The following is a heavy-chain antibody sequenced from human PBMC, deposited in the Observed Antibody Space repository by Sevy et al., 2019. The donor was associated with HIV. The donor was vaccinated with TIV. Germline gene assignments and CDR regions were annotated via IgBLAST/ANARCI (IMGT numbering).Heavy chain of an antibody. CDR3: ATSSNDDYQLLTFDY. D-gene: IGHD2-2*01. CDR2: FDPEDGET. Sequence: ASVNVSCKVSGYTLTELSMHWVRQAPGKGLEWMGGFDPEDGETIYAQKFQGRVTMTEDTSTDTAYMELSSLRSEDTAVYYCATSSNDDYQLLTFDYWGQGTLVTVSS. J-gene: IGHJ4*02. CDR1: GYTLTELS. V-gene: IGHV1-24*01.